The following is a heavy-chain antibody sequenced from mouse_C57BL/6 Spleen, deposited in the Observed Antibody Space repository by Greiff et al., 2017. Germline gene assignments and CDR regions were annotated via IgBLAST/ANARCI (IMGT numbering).Heavy chain of an antibody. Sequence: EVQLQQSGAELVRPGASVKLSCTASGFNIKDYYMHWVKQRPEQGLEWIGRIDPEDGDTEYDPKFQGKATMTADTTSNTAYLQLSSLTSEDTAGYYCTTLWSDYAMDYWGQGTSVTVSS. CDR2: IDPEDGDT. CDR1: GFNIKDYY. V-gene: IGHV14-1*01. J-gene: IGHJ4*01. CDR3: TTLWSDYAMDY. D-gene: IGHD1-1*02.